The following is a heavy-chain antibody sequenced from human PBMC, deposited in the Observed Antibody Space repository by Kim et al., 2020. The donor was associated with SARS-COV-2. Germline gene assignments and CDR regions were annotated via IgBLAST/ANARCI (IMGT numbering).Heavy chain of an antibody. Sequence: GGSLRLSCIASGFIFSSNAMTWVRQAPGKGLEWVSAISGSGGNTHYADSVKGRFTISRDTSKNTLYLQMNSLRAEDTAVYYCARPWDNSGYDFGYWGQGTLVTVSS. CDR1: GFIFSSNA. CDR3: ARPWDNSGYDFGY. V-gene: IGHV3-23*01. J-gene: IGHJ4*02. D-gene: IGHD5-12*01. CDR2: ISGSGGNT.